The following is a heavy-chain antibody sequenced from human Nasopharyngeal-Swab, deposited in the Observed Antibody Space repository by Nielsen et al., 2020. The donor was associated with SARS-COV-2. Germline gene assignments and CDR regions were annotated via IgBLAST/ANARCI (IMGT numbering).Heavy chain of an antibody. CDR2: IYSGGST. J-gene: IGHJ6*02. CDR1: GFTVSSNY. V-gene: IGHV3-53*01. Sequence: ESLKISCAASGFTVSSNYMSWVRQAPGKGLEWVSVIYSGGSTYYADSVKGRFTISRDNSKNTLYLQMNSLRAEDTAVYYCAGGRGYYYYGMDVWGQGTTVTVSS. CDR3: AGGRGYYYYGMDV. D-gene: IGHD3-16*01.